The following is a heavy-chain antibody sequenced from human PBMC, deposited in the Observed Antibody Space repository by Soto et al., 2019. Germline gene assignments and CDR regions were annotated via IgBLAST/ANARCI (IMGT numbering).Heavy chain of an antibody. CDR1: GFTFSSYA. CDR2: ISGSGGST. J-gene: IGHJ6*02. CDR3: AKDCRGYSGYDYYYYYGMDV. Sequence: GGSLRLSCAASGFTFSSYAMSWVRQAPGKGLEWVSAISGSGGSTYYADSVKGRFTISRDNSKNTLYLQMNSLRAEDTAVYYCAKDCRGYSGYDYYYYYGMDVWGQGTTVTVSS. V-gene: IGHV3-23*01. D-gene: IGHD5-12*01.